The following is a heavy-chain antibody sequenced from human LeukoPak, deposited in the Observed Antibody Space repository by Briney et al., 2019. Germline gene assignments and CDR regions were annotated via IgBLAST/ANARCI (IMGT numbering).Heavy chain of an antibody. CDR1: GFTVSYKY. J-gene: IGHJ4*02. D-gene: IGHD6-13*01. V-gene: IGHV3-66*01. CDR2: IYSGGST. Sequence: PGGSLRLSCAVSGFTVSYKYMIWVRQAPGKGLECVSVIYSGGSTYHADSVKGRFTISRDNSKNTLYLQMNSLRAEDTAIYYCARAATYAAAAVDYWGQGTLVTVSS. CDR3: ARAATYAAAAVDY.